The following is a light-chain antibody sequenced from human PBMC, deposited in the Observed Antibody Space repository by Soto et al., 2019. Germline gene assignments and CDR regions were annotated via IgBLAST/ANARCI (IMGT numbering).Light chain of an antibody. Sequence: QSVLTQPPSASGSPGQSVTISCTGTSSDVGGYNYVSWYQQHPGKAPKLMISEVSKRHSGVPDRFSGSQSGNTAALTVSGLEAEDEADYYCSSFAGNNNLVFGGGTKLTVL. V-gene: IGLV2-8*01. CDR2: EVS. CDR1: SSDVGGYNY. CDR3: SSFAGNNNLV. J-gene: IGLJ2*01.